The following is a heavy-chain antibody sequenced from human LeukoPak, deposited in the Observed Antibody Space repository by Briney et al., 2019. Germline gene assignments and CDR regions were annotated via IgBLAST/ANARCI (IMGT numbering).Heavy chain of an antibody. CDR1: GFTFSSYA. Sequence: GGSLRLSCAASGFTFSSYAMSWVRQAPGKGLEWVSAISGSGGSTYYADSVKGRFTISRDNSKNTLYLQMNSLRAEDTAVYYCARRGTSGNYQMLHFDSWGQGILVTVSS. V-gene: IGHV3-23*01. D-gene: IGHD1-7*01. CDR2: ISGSGGST. J-gene: IGHJ4*02. CDR3: ARRGTSGNYQMLHFDS.